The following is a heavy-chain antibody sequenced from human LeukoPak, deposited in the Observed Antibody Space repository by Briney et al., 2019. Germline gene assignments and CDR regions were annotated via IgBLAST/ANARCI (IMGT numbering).Heavy chain of an antibody. CDR2: ISSSSSII. V-gene: IGHV3-48*02. Sequence: HPGGSLRLSCAASGFTFSSYSMNWVRQAPGKGLEWLSYISSSSSIIYYADSVKGRFTISRDDAKNSLYLQMNSLRDEDTAVYYCAKSDTYRFDYWGQGTLVTVSS. J-gene: IGHJ4*02. CDR1: GFTFSSYS. D-gene: IGHD2-21*02. CDR3: AKSDTYRFDY.